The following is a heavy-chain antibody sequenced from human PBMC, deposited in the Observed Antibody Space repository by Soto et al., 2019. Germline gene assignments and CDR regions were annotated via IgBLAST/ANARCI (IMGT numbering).Heavy chain of an antibody. V-gene: IGHV3-23*01. CDR2: ISGSGGST. CDR1: GFTFSSYA. CDR3: AKDSGYCSGGSCYSSYYFDY. D-gene: IGHD2-15*01. J-gene: IGHJ4*02. Sequence: GGSLRLSCAASGFTFSSYAMSWVRQAPGKGLEWVSAISGSGGSTYYADSVKGRFTISRDNSKNTLYLQMNSLRAEDTAVYYCAKDSGYCSGGSCYSSYYFDYWGQGTLVTVSS.